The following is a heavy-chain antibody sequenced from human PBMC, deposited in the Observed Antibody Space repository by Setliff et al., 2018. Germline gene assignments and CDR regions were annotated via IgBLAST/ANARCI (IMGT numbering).Heavy chain of an antibody. J-gene: IGHJ4*01. CDR2: TNWNGDDI. CDR3: AKDYLSRWWNEPPLYFDD. D-gene: IGHD1-1*01. CDR1: GFTFRDYG. V-gene: IGHV3-20*04. Sequence: GGSLSLSCAASGFTFRDYGMNWVRQVPGKGLEWVSGTNWNGDDISYADSVRSRFTISRDNARNSLHLQMNDVRREDAAFYYCAKDYLSRWWNEPPLYFDDWGPGVLVTVSS.